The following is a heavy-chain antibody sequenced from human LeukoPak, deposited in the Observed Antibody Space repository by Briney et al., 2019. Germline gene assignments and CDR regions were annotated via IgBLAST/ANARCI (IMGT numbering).Heavy chain of an antibody. V-gene: IGHV4-34*01. D-gene: IGHD3-9*01. CDR2: INHSGST. J-gene: IGHJ4*02. CDR1: GGSFSGYY. Sequence: PSETLSLTCAVYGGSFSGYYWSWIRQPPGKGLEWIGEINHSGSTNYNPSLKSRVTISVDTSKNQFSLKLSSVTAADTAVYYCARRNWLFFDYWGQGTLVTVSS. CDR3: ARRNWLFFDY.